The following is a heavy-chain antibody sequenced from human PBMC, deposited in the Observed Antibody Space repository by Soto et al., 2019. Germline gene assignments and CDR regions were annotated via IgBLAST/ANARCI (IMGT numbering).Heavy chain of an antibody. Sequence: VQLVESGAEVKKPGASVKVSCKASGYTFTSYYMHWVRQAPGQGLEWMGIINPSGGSTSYAQKFQGRVTMTRDTSTSTVYMELSSLRSEDTAVYYCARDYYGSGSYSVLDYWGQGTLVTVSS. V-gene: IGHV1-46*01. D-gene: IGHD3-10*01. CDR1: GYTFTSYY. CDR3: ARDYYGSGSYSVLDY. CDR2: INPSGGST. J-gene: IGHJ4*02.